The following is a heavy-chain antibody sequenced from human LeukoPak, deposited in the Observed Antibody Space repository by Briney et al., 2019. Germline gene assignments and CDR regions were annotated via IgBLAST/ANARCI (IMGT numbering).Heavy chain of an antibody. D-gene: IGHD2-21*02. V-gene: IGHV4-59*08. J-gene: IGHJ2*01. Sequence: SETLSLTCTVFGGSISSYYWSWIRQPPGKGLEWIGYIYYSGSTNYNPSLKSRVTISVDTSKNQFSLKLSSVTAADTAVYYCARRTAYCGGDCYSGPQWYFDLWGRGTLVTVSS. CDR2: IYYSGST. CDR3: ARRTAYCGGDCYSGPQWYFDL. CDR1: GGSISSYY.